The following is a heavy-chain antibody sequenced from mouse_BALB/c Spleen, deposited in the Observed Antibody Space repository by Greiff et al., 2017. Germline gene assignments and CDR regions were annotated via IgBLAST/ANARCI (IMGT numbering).Heavy chain of an antibody. CDR1: GYTFTSYV. J-gene: IGHJ1*01. Sequence: VQLQQSGPELVKPGASVKMSCKASGYTFTSYVMHWVKQKPGQGLEWIGYINPYNDGTKYNEKFKGKATLTSDKSSSTAYMELSSLTSEDSAVYYCARGYGSSSPYWYFDVWGAGTTVTVSS. CDR3: ARGYGSSSPYWYFDV. V-gene: IGHV1-14*01. D-gene: IGHD1-1*01. CDR2: INPYNDGT.